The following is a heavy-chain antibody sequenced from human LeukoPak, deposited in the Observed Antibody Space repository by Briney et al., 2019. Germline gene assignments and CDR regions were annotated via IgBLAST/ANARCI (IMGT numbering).Heavy chain of an antibody. Sequence: GGSLRLSCAASGFTFSSYAMSWVRPAPGKGLEWVSAISGSGGSTYYADSVKGRFTISRDNSKNTLYLQMNSLRAEDTAVYYCAKEEGGTYYDFWSGYYIFDYWGQGTLVTVSS. CDR1: GFTFSSYA. CDR3: AKEEGGTYYDFWSGYYIFDY. J-gene: IGHJ4*02. V-gene: IGHV3-23*01. D-gene: IGHD3-3*01. CDR2: ISGSGGST.